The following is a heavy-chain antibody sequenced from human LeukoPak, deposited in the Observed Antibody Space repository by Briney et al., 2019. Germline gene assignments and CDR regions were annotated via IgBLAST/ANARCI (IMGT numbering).Heavy chain of an antibody. CDR3: ARVSSSSCLDY. J-gene: IGHJ4*02. CDR1: GFTFSISW. D-gene: IGHD6-13*01. V-gene: IGHV3-74*01. Sequence: GGSLRLSCAASGFTFSISWMHWVRQAPGKGLAWVSHINSDGRSTDYADSVRGRFTISRDNAKNTLYLQMNSLRAEDTAVYYCARVSSSSCLDYWGQGTLVTVSS. CDR2: INSDGRST.